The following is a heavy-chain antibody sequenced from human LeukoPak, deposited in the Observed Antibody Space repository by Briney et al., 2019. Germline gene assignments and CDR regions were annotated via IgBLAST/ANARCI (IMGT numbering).Heavy chain of an antibody. Sequence: GGSLRLSCAASGFTFSSYSMNWVRQAPGKELEWVSYISSSSSTIYYADSVKGRFTISRENAKNSLYLQMNSLRAGDTAVYYCARAVAGTLKHYYYGMDVWGQGTTVTVSS. CDR2: ISSSSSTI. V-gene: IGHV3-48*01. CDR3: ARAVAGTLKHYYYGMDV. D-gene: IGHD6-19*01. J-gene: IGHJ6*02. CDR1: GFTFSSYS.